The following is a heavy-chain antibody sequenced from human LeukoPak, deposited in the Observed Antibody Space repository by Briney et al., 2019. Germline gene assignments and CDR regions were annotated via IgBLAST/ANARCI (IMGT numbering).Heavy chain of an antibody. J-gene: IGHJ4*02. CDR1: GGSISSGTFS. Sequence: PSETLSLTCTVPGGSISSGTFSWTWIRQHPGKDLEWIGYIYSSGSNFYNPSLKGRVTISVDTSKNQFSLKLSSVTAADTAVYYCARDGPTYYFDYWGQGTLVTVSS. CDR2: IYSSGSN. CDR3: ARDGPTYYFDY. V-gene: IGHV4-31*03.